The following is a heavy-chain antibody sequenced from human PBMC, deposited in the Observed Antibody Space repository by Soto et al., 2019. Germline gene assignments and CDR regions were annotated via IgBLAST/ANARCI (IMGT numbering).Heavy chain of an antibody. CDR3: GRAGLTSTISLSWCDP. D-gene: IGHD1-26*01. Sequence: QVHLVQSGAEVRKPGSSVKVSCTSSGGTFSTYAFSWVRQAPGQGLEWMGGIIPIFGRTKYAQKFQGRVTMTADTSTTTAYMELSSLRSEDTAVYYCGRAGLTSTISLSWCDPWGQGTLVTVSS. J-gene: IGHJ5*02. CDR2: IIPIFGRT. V-gene: IGHV1-69*06. CDR1: GGTFSTYA.